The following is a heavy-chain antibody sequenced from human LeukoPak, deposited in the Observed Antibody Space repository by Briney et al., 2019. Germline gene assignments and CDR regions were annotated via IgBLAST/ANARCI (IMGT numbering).Heavy chain of an antibody. J-gene: IGHJ4*02. V-gene: IGHV1-69*13. CDR1: GGTFSSYA. D-gene: IGHD5-12*01. Sequence: ASVKVSCKASGGTFSSYAISWVRQAPGQGLEWMGGIIPIFGTANYAQKFQGRVTITADESTSTAYMELSSLRSEDTAVYYCARGYSGYGKFDYWGQGTLVTVS. CDR2: IIPIFGTA. CDR3: ARGYSGYGKFDY.